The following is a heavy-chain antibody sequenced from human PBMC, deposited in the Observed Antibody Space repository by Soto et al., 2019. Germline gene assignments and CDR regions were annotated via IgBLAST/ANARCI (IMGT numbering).Heavy chain of an antibody. CDR2: IDPSSGTT. CDR1: GYSFSNFY. V-gene: IGHV1-46*01. Sequence: ASVKVSCKSSGYSFSNFYVHWVRQAPGQGLEWMGIIDPSSGTTSYTQKFQERVTMTRDTSMSTVYMELSRLRSEDTAVYYCARGAVVVPNGLIAGMDVWGLGTTVTVSS. CDR3: ARGAVVVPNGLIAGMDV. D-gene: IGHD2-15*01. J-gene: IGHJ6*02.